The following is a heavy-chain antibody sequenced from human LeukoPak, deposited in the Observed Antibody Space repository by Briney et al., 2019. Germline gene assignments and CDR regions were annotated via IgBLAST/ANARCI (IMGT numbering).Heavy chain of an antibody. V-gene: IGHV1-18*01. CDR3: ARDREPASSSWTNDAFDI. D-gene: IGHD6-13*01. J-gene: IGHJ3*02. Sequence: ASVKVSCKASGYTFTSYGISWVRQAPGQGLEWMGWISAYNGNTNYARKLQGRVTMTTDTSTSTAYMELRSLRSDDTAVYYCARDREPASSSWTNDAFDIWGQGTMVTVSS. CDR1: GYTFTSYG. CDR2: ISAYNGNT.